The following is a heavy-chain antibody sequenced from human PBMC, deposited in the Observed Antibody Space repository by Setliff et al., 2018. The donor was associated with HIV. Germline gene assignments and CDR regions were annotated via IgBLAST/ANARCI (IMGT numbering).Heavy chain of an antibody. Sequence: SETLSLTCNVSGGSIRSNRDHWGWIRRTPGKGLEWIGSISYSGNTYYHPSLQSRVTISLDMSKDQFSLKVKSVTAADTAIYYCARDPHYFDRSGYYSYFYFDYWGQGMLVTVS. CDR2: ISYSGNT. D-gene: IGHD3-22*01. V-gene: IGHV4-39*07. J-gene: IGHJ4*02. CDR3: ARDPHYFDRSGYYSYFYFDY. CDR1: GGSIRSNRDH.